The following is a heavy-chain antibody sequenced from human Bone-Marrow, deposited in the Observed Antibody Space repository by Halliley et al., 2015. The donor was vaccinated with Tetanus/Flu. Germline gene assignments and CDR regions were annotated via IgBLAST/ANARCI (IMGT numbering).Heavy chain of an antibody. CDR2: ISSSGTTI. J-gene: IGHJ5*02. CDR3: ARGGRSSITWYDPLWDGFDP. CDR1: GFIFSDYY. Sequence: SLRLSCAGSGFIFSDYYMSWIRQAPGKGLEWVSYISSSGTTISYADSVKGRFTISRDNAKHSLSLQMNSLTTEDTAVYYCARGGRSSITWYDPLWDGFDPWGQGTQVTVSS. V-gene: IGHV3-11*01. D-gene: IGHD6-13*01.